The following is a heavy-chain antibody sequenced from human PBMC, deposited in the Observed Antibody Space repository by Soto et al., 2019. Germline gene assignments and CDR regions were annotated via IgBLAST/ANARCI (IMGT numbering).Heavy chain of an antibody. V-gene: IGHV3-23*01. CDR3: ERSELRTAAPFDY. D-gene: IGHD6-13*01. CDR2: ISGSGGST. J-gene: IGHJ4*02. Sequence: GGSLRLSCAASGFTFSSYAMSWVRQAPGKGLEWVSAISGSGGSTYYADSVKGRFTISRDNSKNTLYLQMNSLRAEDTAVYYCERSELRTAAPFDYWGQATLVTVSS. CDR1: GFTFSSYA.